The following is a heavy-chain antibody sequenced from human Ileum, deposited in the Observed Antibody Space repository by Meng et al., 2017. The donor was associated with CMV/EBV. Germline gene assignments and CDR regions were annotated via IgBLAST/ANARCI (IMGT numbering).Heavy chain of an antibody. D-gene: IGHD6-6*01. CDR1: GGCISSYY. Sequence: HLREPCPVRVVPSETLSLTCTGSGGCISSYYWSWIRQPAGKGLEWIGRISTSGSTNYNPSLKSRVTMSVDASKNQFSLKPTSVTAADTAVYFCARTYSSSSGITFDYWGQGTLVTVSS. V-gene: IGHV4-4*07. CDR2: ISTSGST. J-gene: IGHJ4*02. CDR3: ARTYSSSSGITFDY.